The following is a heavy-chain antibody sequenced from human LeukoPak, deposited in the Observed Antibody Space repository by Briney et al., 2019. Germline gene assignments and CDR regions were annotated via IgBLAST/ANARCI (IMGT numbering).Heavy chain of an antibody. J-gene: IGHJ4*02. CDR1: GFTFDDYG. V-gene: IGHV3-74*01. CDR3: ARETYYDSYFDY. D-gene: IGHD3-3*01. CDR2: INSDGSST. Sequence: GGSLRLSCGTSGFTFDDYGMAWVRQVPGKGLVWVSRINSDGSSTSYADSVKGRLTISRDNAKNTLHLQMSSLRAEDTAVYYCARETYYDSYFDYWGQGTLVTVSS.